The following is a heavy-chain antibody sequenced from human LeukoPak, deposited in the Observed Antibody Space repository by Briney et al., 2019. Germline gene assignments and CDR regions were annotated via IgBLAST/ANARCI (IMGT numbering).Heavy chain of an antibody. CDR3: ARDQEGFDY. CDR1: GYTFTNNY. V-gene: IGHV1-46*01. Sequence: ASVTVSCTASGYTFTNNYLHWVRQAPGQGLEWMGMIYPRDGSTSYAQNFQGRVTVTRDTSTTTVHMELRGLRSEDTAVYYCARDQEGFDYWGQGTVVTVSS. CDR2: IYPRDGST. J-gene: IGHJ4*02.